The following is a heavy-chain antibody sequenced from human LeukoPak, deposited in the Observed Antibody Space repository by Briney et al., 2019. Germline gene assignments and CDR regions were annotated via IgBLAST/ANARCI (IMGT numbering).Heavy chain of an antibody. CDR1: GFTFSSYS. J-gene: IGHJ6*02. D-gene: IGHD2-2*01. CDR3: ARDPQGCSSTSCRDYYYYGMDV. Sequence: GVLRLSCAASGFTFSSYSMNWVRQAPGKGLEWVSSISSSSSYIYYADSVKGRFTISRDNAKNSLYLQMNSPRAEDTAVYYCARDPQGCSSTSCRDYYYYGMDVWGQGTTVTVSS. V-gene: IGHV3-21*01. CDR2: ISSSSSYI.